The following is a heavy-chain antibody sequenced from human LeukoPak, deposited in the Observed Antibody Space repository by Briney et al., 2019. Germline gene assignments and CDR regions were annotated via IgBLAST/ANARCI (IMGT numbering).Heavy chain of an antibody. J-gene: IGHJ4*02. Sequence: GASVKLSCKASGDTFSSHTIAWVRQAPGQGLEWMGGVLPVLGSPDYAHKFQGRVSITADESTNTAYMELNSLTDEDSAIYYCARARLPNTSGSWIASWGQGTLVTVSS. V-gene: IGHV1-69*10. CDR1: GDTFSSHT. D-gene: IGHD3-10*01. CDR3: ARARLPNTSGSWIAS. CDR2: VLPVLGSP.